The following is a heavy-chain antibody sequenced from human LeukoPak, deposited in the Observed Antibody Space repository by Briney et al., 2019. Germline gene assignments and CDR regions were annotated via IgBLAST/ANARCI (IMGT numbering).Heavy chain of an antibody. J-gene: IGHJ4*02. CDR2: ISGTGGST. CDR3: AKVLTRFLDWLPNCPDH. Sequence: GGSLRLSCAASGFTFNNYAMTWVRQAPGKGLEWVSAISGTGGSTYYADSVKGRFTISRDNSQNTLYLQLNSLRAEDTAVYHCAKVLTRFLDWLPNCPDHWGQGTLVTVSS. V-gene: IGHV3-23*01. D-gene: IGHD3-3*01. CDR1: GFTFNNYA.